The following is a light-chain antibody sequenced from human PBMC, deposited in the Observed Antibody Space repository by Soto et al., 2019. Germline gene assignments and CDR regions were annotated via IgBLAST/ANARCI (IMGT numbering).Light chain of an antibody. Sequence: DVQMTQSPSPLSASVGDRVTITCRASQSINNLLAWYQHKPGKAPKFLIYDVSTLESGVPARFSGSGAGTEFTLTRRSRQPEYFAPYYCQQDDSYPLTVGGGTRVDIK. CDR3: QQDDSYPLT. V-gene: IGKV1-5*01. J-gene: IGKJ4*02. CDR1: QSINNL. CDR2: DVS.